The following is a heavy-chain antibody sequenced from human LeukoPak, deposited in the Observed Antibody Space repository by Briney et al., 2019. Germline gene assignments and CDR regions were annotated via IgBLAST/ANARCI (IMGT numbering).Heavy chain of an antibody. CDR3: TRGGGWGYSDY. J-gene: IGHJ4*02. V-gene: IGHV3-7*01. CDR2: IKPDGAET. D-gene: IGHD3-16*01. CDR1: GLSISTYW. Sequence: GGSLRLSCTASGLSISTYWMTWVRQAPGKGLEWVADIKPDGAETHYVDSIKGRFTISRDNAKNSLYLQMYSLRAEDTAVYHCTRGGGWGYSDYWGQGTLVTVSS.